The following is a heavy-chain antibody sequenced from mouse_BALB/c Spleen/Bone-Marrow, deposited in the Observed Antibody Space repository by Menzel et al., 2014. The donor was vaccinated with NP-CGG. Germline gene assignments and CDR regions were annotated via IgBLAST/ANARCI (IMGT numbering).Heavy chain of an antibody. CDR1: GYSFTGYT. Sequence: VQLQQSGPELVKPGASMKISCKASGYSFTGYTMNWVKQSHGKNLEWIGLINPYNGGTSYNQKFKGKATLTVDKSPSTAYMELLSLTSEDSAVYYCARDYYGSSYGFAYWGQGTLVTVSA. V-gene: IGHV1-18*01. CDR2: INPYNGGT. CDR3: ARDYYGSSYGFAY. J-gene: IGHJ3*01. D-gene: IGHD1-1*01.